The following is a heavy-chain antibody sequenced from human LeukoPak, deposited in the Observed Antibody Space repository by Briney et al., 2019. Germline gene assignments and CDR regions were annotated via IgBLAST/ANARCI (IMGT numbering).Heavy chain of an antibody. CDR3: ARVVTYNYYMDV. J-gene: IGHJ6*03. Sequence: GGSLRLSCAASGFTFSSYAMSWVRQAPGKGLEWVSAISGSGGSTYYADSVKGRFTISRDNSKNTLYLQMNSLRAEDTAVYYCARVVTYNYYMDVWGKGTTVTVSS. V-gene: IGHV3-23*01. CDR1: GFTFSSYA. D-gene: IGHD1-1*01. CDR2: ISGSGGST.